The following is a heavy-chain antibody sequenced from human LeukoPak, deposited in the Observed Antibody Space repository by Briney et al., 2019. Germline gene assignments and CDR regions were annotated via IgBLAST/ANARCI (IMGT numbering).Heavy chain of an antibody. V-gene: IGHV1-69*01. CDR3: ARSSNGTTYYYYYYGMDV. CDR1: GGTFSSYA. J-gene: IGHJ6*02. D-gene: IGHD1-1*01. Sequence: SVKVSCKASGGTFSSYAMSWVRQAPGQGLEWMGGIIPIFGTANYAQKFQGRVTITADESTSTAYMELSSLRSEDTAVYYCARSSNGTTYYYYYYGMDVWGQGTTVTVSS. CDR2: IIPIFGTA.